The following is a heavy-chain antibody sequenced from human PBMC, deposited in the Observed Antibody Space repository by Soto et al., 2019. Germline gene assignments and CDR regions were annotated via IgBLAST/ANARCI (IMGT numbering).Heavy chain of an antibody. Sequence: QLQLQESGSGLVKPSQTLSLTCAVSGVSISTGRYSWNWIRQPPGKDLEWIGYIYHSGSTYYNPSLKSRVTISVDRSKNQFSLKLSSVTAADTAVYFCASDHSYGFDYWGQGTLVTVSS. CDR1: GVSISTGRYS. V-gene: IGHV4-30-2*01. J-gene: IGHJ4*02. CDR2: IYHSGST. CDR3: ASDHSYGFDY. D-gene: IGHD5-18*01.